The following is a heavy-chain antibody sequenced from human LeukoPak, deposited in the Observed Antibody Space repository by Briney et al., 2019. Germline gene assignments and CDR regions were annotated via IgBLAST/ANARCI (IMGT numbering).Heavy chain of an antibody. V-gene: IGHV3-30-3*01. CDR1: GFTFSSYA. J-gene: IGHJ4*02. D-gene: IGHD6-19*01. CDR2: ISYDGSNK. Sequence: GGSLRLSCAASGFTFSSYAMHWVRQAPGKGLEWVAVISYDGSNKYYADSVKGRFTISRDNAKNSLYLQMNSLRAEDTAVYYCPRARDFEYSSGHGGYWGQGTLVTVSS. CDR3: PRARDFEYSSGHGGY.